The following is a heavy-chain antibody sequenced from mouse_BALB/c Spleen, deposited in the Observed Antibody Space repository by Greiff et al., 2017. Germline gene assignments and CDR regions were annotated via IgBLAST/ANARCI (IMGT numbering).Heavy chain of an antibody. V-gene: IGHV1-69*02. Sequence: QVQLQQPGAELVKPGASVKLSCKASGYTFTSYWMHWVKQRPGQGLEWIGEIDPSDSYTNYNQKFKGKATLTVDKSSSTAYMQLSSLTSEDSAVYYCARVGGNYYAMDDWGQGTSVTVSS. D-gene: IGHD2-1*01. J-gene: IGHJ4*01. CDR3: ARVGGNYYAMDD. CDR1: GYTFTSYW. CDR2: IDPSDSYT.